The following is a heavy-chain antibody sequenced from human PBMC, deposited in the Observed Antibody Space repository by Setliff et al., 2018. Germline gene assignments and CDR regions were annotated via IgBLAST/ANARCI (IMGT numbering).Heavy chain of an antibody. CDR1: GGSISSGSYY. J-gene: IGHJ6*03. V-gene: IGHV4-61*09. D-gene: IGHD3-22*01. CDR3: AKEGYYDSTGTDYYYYYMDV. Sequence: PSETLSLTCSVSGGSISSGSYYWSWIRQPAGKGLEWLGNIFHSGSTYYNPTLNSRVTMSVDTSKNQFSLMLTSVTAADTAVYYCAKEGYYDSTGTDYYYYYMDVWGKGTTVTVS. CDR2: IFHSGST.